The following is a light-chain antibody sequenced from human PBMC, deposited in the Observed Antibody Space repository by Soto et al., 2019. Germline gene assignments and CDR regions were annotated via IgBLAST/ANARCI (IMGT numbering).Light chain of an antibody. CDR3: QQYNNWPRAT. V-gene: IGKV3-15*01. J-gene: IGKJ4*01. Sequence: VMTQAPATLSVSPGERATLSCRASQTINNNIAWYQLKDGQVPRLLIYGASTRATDIPARFSGSGSGTEFTLTISSLQSEDFAEYHCQQYNNWPRATFGGGTKVDIK. CDR2: GAS. CDR1: QTINNN.